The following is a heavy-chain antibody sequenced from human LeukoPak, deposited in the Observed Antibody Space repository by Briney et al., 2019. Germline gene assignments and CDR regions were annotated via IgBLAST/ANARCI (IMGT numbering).Heavy chain of an antibody. CDR2: ISAYNGNR. CDR1: GYTFTSYD. Sequence: ASVKVSCKASGYTFTSYDITWVRQAPGQGIEWMGWISAYNGNRNYTQKLQGRVTMTTDTSTSTAYMELRSLRSDDTAVYDCARLRQQLAPDYWGQGTLVTVSS. CDR3: ARLRQQLAPDY. J-gene: IGHJ4*02. V-gene: IGHV1-18*04. D-gene: IGHD6-13*01.